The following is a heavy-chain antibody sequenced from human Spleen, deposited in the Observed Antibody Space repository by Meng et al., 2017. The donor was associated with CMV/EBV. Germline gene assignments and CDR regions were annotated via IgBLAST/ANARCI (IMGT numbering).Heavy chain of an antibody. CDR2: IKSYSDGGTA. D-gene: IGHD5-12*01. J-gene: IGHJ4*02. Sequence: FSNAWMNWVRQAPGKGLEWVGRIKSYSDGGTADYAAPVKGRFTISRDDSKNMLYLQMDSLTTEDTAVYYCAKHRGYSGYDRSFYFDYWGQGTLVTVSS. CDR3: AKHRGYSGYDRSFYFDY. V-gene: IGHV3-15*07. CDR1: FSNAW.